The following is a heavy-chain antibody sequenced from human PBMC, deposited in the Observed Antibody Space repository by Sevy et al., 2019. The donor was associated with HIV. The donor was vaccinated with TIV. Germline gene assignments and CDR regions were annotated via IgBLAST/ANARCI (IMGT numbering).Heavy chain of an antibody. V-gene: IGHV3-23*01. D-gene: IGHD5-18*01. CDR1: GFTFSSYA. Sequence: GGSLRLSCAASGFTFSSYAMSWVRQAPGKGLEWVSAISGSGGSTYYADSVKGRFTISRDNSKNTLYLQMNSLRAEDTAVYYSAKDLRDTAMVRGLDYWGQGTLVTVSS. CDR3: AKDLRDTAMVRGLDY. CDR2: ISGSGGST. J-gene: IGHJ4*02.